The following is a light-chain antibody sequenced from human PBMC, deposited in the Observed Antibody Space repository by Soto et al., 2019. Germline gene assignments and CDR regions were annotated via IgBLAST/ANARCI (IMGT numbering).Light chain of an antibody. J-gene: IGLJ2*01. CDR2: EVS. CDR1: SSDIGGYEY. V-gene: IGLV2-14*01. Sequence: QSALTQPASVSGSPGQSIAISCTGTSSDIGGYEYVSWYQQHPGRAPKLIIFEVSNRPSGVSNRFSGSKSGNTASLTISGLQAEDEADYYCLSYASSNTLLFGGGTKVTVL. CDR3: LSYASSNTLL.